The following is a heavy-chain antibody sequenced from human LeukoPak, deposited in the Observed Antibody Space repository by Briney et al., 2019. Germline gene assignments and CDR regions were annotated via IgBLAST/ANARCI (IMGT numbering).Heavy chain of an antibody. CDR1: GGSFSGDG. Sequence: SQTLSLTCTVSGGSFSGDGCCWIRHPPDQGLGWIWLIYTSGSTNYNPSLKSRVTMSVDTSKNQFSLKLSSVTAADTAVYYCARGDRYCSSTSCFAYFQHWGQGTLVTVSS. D-gene: IGHD2-2*01. CDR2: IYTSGST. J-gene: IGHJ1*01. V-gene: IGHV4-4*07. CDR3: ARGDRYCSSTSCFAYFQH.